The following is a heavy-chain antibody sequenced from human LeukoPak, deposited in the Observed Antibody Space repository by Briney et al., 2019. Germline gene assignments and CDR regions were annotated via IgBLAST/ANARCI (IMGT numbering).Heavy chain of an antibody. J-gene: IGHJ4*02. CDR3: ARKWELPDC. Sequence: GGSLRLSCAASGFTLSSYGMHWVRQAPGKGLEWVAVIWYDGSNKYYADSVKGRFTISRDNSKNTLYLQMNSLRAEDTAVYYCARKWELPDCWGQGTLVTVSS. CDR1: GFTLSSYG. D-gene: IGHD1-26*01. V-gene: IGHV3-33*01. CDR2: IWYDGSNK.